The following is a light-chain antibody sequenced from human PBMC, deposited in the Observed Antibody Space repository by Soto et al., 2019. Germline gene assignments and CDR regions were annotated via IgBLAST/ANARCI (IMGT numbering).Light chain of an antibody. CDR2: DAF. J-gene: IGKJ4*01. V-gene: IGKV3-15*01. Sequence: EVVMTQSPATLSASPGERATLSCRASQGVGSKLAWYQQKPGQAPRLLIFDAFTRANGIPARFSGSGSGTAVTLFISSLQSADFAVYYCQQYNNWPPLTFGGGTKVEI. CDR1: QGVGSK. CDR3: QQYNNWPPLT.